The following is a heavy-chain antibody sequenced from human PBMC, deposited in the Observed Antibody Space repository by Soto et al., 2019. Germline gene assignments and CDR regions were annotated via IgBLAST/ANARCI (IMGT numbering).Heavy chain of an antibody. CDR2: INHSGST. CDR1: GGSFSGYY. CDR3: ARKSFWSGSVFPNYIDY. V-gene: IGHV4-34*01. Sequence: PSETLSLTCAVYGGSFSGYYWSWIRQPPGKGLEWIGEINHSGSTNYNPSLKSRVTISVDTSKNQFSLKLSSVTAADTAVYYCARKSFWSGSVFPNYIDYWGQGTLVTVSS. J-gene: IGHJ4*02. D-gene: IGHD3-3*01.